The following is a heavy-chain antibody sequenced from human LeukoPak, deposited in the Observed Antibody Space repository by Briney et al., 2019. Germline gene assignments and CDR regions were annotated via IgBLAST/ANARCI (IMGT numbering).Heavy chain of an antibody. V-gene: IGHV4-34*01. CDR3: ARGRDIVVVRVWFDP. Sequence: PSETLSLTCAVYGGSFSGYYWSWIRQPPGKGLERIGEINHSGSTNYNPSLKSRVTISVDTSKNQFSLKLSSVTAADTAVYYCARGRDIVVVRVWFDPWGQGTLVTVSS. CDR2: INHSGST. J-gene: IGHJ5*02. CDR1: GGSFSGYY. D-gene: IGHD2-2*01.